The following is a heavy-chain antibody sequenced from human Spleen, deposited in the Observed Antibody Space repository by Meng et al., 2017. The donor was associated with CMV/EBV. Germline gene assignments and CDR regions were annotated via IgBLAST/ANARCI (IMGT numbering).Heavy chain of an antibody. Sequence: SETLSLTCAVYGGSFSGYYWSWIRQHPGKGLEWIGEINHSGSTNYNPSLKSRVTISVDTSKNQFSLKLSSVTAADTAVYYCATRFLEWFQFDYWGQGTLVTVSS. CDR2: INHSGST. D-gene: IGHD3-3*01. CDR1: GGSFSGYY. J-gene: IGHJ4*02. CDR3: ATRFLEWFQFDY. V-gene: IGHV4-34*01.